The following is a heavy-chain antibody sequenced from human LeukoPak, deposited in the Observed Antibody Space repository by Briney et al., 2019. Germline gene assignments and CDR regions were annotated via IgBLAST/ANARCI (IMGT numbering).Heavy chain of an antibody. D-gene: IGHD6-19*01. CDR3: ARPPGQWYHMDV. V-gene: IGHV4-34*01. Sequence: SETLSLTCGVYGGSFSGYYWSWIRQPPGKGLEWIAEINHSGSTNYNPSLQSRATRSVDTSNNQFSLKLSSVTTADTAVYYCARPPGQWYHMDVWGKETTVTVSS. CDR1: GGSFSGYY. J-gene: IGHJ6*03. CDR2: INHSGST.